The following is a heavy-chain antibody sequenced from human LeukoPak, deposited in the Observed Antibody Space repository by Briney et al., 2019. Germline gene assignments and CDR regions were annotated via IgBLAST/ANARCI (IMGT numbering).Heavy chain of an antibody. J-gene: IGHJ6*02. Sequence: GASVKVSCKASGFTFTSSAVQWVRQARGQRLEWIGWIVVGSGNTNYAQKFQERVTITRDMSTSTAYMELSSLRSEDTAVYYCAAEGGPYYDFWSGYYQSYYYYGMDVWGQGTTVTVSS. CDR2: IVVGSGNT. CDR1: GFTFTSSA. D-gene: IGHD3-3*01. V-gene: IGHV1-58*01. CDR3: AAEGGPYYDFWSGYYQSYYYYGMDV.